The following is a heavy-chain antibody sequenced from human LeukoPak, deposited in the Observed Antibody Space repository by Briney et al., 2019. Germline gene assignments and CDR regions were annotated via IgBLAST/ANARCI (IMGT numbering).Heavy chain of an antibody. D-gene: IGHD6-13*01. CDR1: GGTFSSYA. V-gene: IGHV1-69*04. CDR3: ASGTLSSSWLNWFDP. J-gene: IGHJ5*02. CDR2: IIPILGIA. Sequence: SVKVSCKASGGTFSSYAISWVRQAPGQGLEWMGRIIPILGIANYAQKFQGRVTITADKSTSTAYMELSSLRSEDTAVYYCASGTLSSSWLNWFDPWGQGTLVTVSS.